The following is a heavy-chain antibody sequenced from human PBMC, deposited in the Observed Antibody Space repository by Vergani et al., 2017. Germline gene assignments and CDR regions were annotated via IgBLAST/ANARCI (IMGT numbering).Heavy chain of an antibody. V-gene: IGHV3-15*07. CDR3: TTDPRYCGDGSCYWLRDHHYYGMDV. D-gene: IGHD2-21*01. Sequence: EVQLLESGGGLVQPGGSLRLSCVASGFSFRNAWMNWVRRTPGKGLEWVGRIKSTFDRGTTDYAAAVIGRFTISRDDSKNTLFLQMNGLKTEDIGVYYCTTDPRYCGDGSCYWLRDHHYYGMDVWGQGTTVTVSS. CDR2: IKSTFDRGTT. J-gene: IGHJ6*02. CDR1: GFSFRNAW.